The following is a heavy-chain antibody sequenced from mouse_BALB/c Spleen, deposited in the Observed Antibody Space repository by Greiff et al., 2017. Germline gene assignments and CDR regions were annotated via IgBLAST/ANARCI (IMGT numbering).Heavy chain of an antibody. CDR3: ARLYGNYWYFDV. CDR1: GFTFSSFG. V-gene: IGHV5-17*02. J-gene: IGHJ1*01. CDR2: ISSGSSTI. Sequence: EVNLVESGGGLVQPGGSRKLSCAASGFTFSSFGMHWVRQAPEKGLEWVAYISSGSSTIYYADTVKGRFTISRDNPKNTLFLQMTSLRSEDTAMYYCARLYGNYWYFDVWGAGTTVTVSS. D-gene: IGHD2-10*02.